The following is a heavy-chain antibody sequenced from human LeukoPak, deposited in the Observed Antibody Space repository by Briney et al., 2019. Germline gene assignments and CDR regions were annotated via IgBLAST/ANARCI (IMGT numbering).Heavy chain of an antibody. CDR3: ASCLFDYYYFDQ. J-gene: IGHJ4*02. CDR1: GDSITSHNW. CDR2: IYHSGTT. V-gene: IGHV4-4*02. Sequence: PSETLSLTCAVSGDSITSHNWWSWVRQSPGKGLEWIGEIYHSGTTNYSPSLKSRVTISMDKSKNQLSLRLTSVTAADTAVYFCASCLFDYYYFDQWGQGTLVTVSS. D-gene: IGHD3-10*01.